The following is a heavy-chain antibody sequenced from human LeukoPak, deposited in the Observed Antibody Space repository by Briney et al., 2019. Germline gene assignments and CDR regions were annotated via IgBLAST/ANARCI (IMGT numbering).Heavy chain of an antibody. J-gene: IGHJ5*02. CDR3: SRDRSRGYSFT. CDR2: IYADGGGGGT. CDR1: GVTVSTNN. V-gene: IGHV3-53*01. Sequence: GGSLRLSFEASGVTVSTNNMGWVRQAPGKGLEWASVIYADGGGGGTYYADSVKGRFTISRDNSRNTLYLQMSNLRADDTAMYYCSRDRSRGYSFTWGQGTLVTVSS. D-gene: IGHD5-12*01.